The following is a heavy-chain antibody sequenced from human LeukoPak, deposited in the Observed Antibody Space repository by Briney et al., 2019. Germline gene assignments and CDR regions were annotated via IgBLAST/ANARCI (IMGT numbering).Heavy chain of an antibody. J-gene: IGHJ6*03. CDR1: GGTFSSYA. CDR3: ARGGVVVAATRSYYYYYMDV. CDR2: IIPIFGTA. D-gene: IGHD2-15*01. Sequence: SVKVSCKASGGTFSSYAISWVRQAPGQGLEWMGGIIPIFGTANYAQKFQGRVTITADESTSTAYMELSSLRSEDTAVYYCARGGVVVAATRSYYYYYMDVWGKGTTVTVSS. V-gene: IGHV1-69*13.